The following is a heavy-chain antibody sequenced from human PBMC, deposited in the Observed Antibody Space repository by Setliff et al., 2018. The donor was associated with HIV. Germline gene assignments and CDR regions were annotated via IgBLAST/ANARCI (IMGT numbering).Heavy chain of an antibody. V-gene: IGHV1-46*01. J-gene: IGHJ6*03. CDR1: GYTFTSYY. Sequence: GASVKVSCKASGYTFTSYYMHWVRQAPGQGLEWMGIINPSGGSTSYAQKFQGRVTMTRDTSTSTVYMELSSLRSEDTAVYYCARDYRTTDILSSGYMDVWGKGTTVTVSS. CDR3: ARDYRTTDILSSGYMDV. CDR2: INPSGGST. D-gene: IGHD3-9*01.